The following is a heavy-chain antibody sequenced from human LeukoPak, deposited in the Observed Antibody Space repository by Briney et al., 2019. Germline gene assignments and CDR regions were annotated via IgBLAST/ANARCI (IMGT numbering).Heavy chain of an antibody. CDR3: ARDGQGIVGATYFDY. V-gene: IGHV3-53*01. J-gene: IGHJ4*02. D-gene: IGHD1-26*01. CDR1: GFTVSSNY. CDR2: IYSGGST. Sequence: GGSLRLSCAASGFTVSSNYMSWVRLAPGKGLEWVSVIYSGGSTYYADSVKGRFTISRDNSKNTLYLQMNSLRAEDTAVYYCARDGQGIVGATYFDYWGQGTLVTVSS.